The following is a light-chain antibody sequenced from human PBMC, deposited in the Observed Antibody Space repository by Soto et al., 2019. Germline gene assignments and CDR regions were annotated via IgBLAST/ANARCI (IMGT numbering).Light chain of an antibody. V-gene: IGKV1-33*01. CDR1: QDISKY. CDR3: QQCDQLPIT. Sequence: DIQMTQSASSLPASVGDTVTISCQASQDISKYLNWFQQKPGKAPKLLIYDVFNVETGVPSRFSGRGSGTDFTLIISNLQPEDFATYYCQQCDQLPITFGGGTKVDI. J-gene: IGKJ4*01. CDR2: DVF.